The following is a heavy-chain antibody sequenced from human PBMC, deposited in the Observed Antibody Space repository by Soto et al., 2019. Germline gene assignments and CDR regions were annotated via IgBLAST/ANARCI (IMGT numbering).Heavy chain of an antibody. D-gene: IGHD2-2*01. CDR1: GYSFTTYW. V-gene: IGHV5-10-1*01. J-gene: IGHJ6*02. Sequence: GESLKISCQASGYSFTTYWISWVRQMPGKGLECMGRIDPTDSYIDYSPSFQGHVTISADKSISTAYLQWSSLKASDTAMYYCAVIVVVPAAMYYYYGMDVWGQGTTVTVSS. CDR3: AVIVVVPAAMYYYYGMDV. CDR2: IDPTDSYI.